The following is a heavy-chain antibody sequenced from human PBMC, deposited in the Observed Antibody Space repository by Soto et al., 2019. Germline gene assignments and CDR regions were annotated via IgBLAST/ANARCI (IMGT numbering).Heavy chain of an antibody. Sequence: PSETLSLTCTVSGGSISSGGYYWSWIRQHPGKGLEWIGYIYYSGSTYYNPSLKSRVTISVDTSKNQFSLKLSSVTAADTAVYYCARVLPGYYMTGGGAFDIWGQGTMVTVS. CDR3: ARVLPGYYMTGGGAFDI. V-gene: IGHV4-31*03. D-gene: IGHD3-22*01. CDR1: GGSISSGGYY. CDR2: IYYSGST. J-gene: IGHJ3*02.